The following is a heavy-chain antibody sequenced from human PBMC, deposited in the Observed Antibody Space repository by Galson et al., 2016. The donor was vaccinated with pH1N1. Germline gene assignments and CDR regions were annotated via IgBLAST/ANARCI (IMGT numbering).Heavy chain of an antibody. CDR1: GFTFNTYA. CDR2: ISYDGNKK. CDR3: ARPTAIFAVFVPFAPFDI. J-gene: IGHJ3*02. V-gene: IGHV3-30-3*01. D-gene: IGHD3-3*01. Sequence: SLRLSCAASGFTFNTYAMHWVRQAPGKGLEWVAFISYDGNKKDFADSVKGRFTISRDNSKKTVFLQVNSLRAEDTAVYYCARPTAIFAVFVPFAPFDIWGQGTMVTVSS.